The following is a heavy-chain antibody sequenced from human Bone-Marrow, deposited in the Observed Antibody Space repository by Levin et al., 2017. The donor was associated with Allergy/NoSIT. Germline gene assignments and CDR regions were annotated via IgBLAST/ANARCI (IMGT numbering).Heavy chain of an antibody. J-gene: IGHJ3*02. D-gene: IGHD1-26*01. CDR1: GYTFSTFSSYG. CDR3: ASPRGSYLGAAFDI. V-gene: IGHV1-18*01. Sequence: ASVKVSCKASGYTFSTFSSYGFTWVRQAPGQGLEWMGWISAYNGDTDYAQKLQGRVTMTTDTSTNTAYRELRSLRSDDTAMYYCASPRGSYLGAAFDIWGQGTMVTVSS. CDR2: ISAYNGDT.